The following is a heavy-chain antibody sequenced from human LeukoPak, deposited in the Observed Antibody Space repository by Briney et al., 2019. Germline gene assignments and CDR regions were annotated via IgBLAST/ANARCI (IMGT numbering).Heavy chain of an antibody. J-gene: IGHJ4*02. CDR3: ATVTRG. Sequence: GGSLRLSCAASGFSFSTYWMSWVRQAPGKGLEWVANIKEDGSEKYYVDSVKGRFTISRDNAKNSLYLQMDSLRAEDTAVYYCATVTRGWGQGTLVTVSS. CDR2: IKEDGSEK. V-gene: IGHV3-7*05. CDR1: GFSFSTYW.